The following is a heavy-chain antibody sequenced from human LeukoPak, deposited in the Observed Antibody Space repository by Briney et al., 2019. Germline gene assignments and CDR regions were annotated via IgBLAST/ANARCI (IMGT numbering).Heavy chain of an antibody. J-gene: IGHJ3*02. Sequence: SETLSLTCTVSGGSISGYYWGWIRQPPGKGLEWIGNIFYSGSTYYSPSLRSRVTISLDTSRNQFSLKLNSVTAADTAVYYCAKSNGYGLVDIWGQGTMVTVSS. D-gene: IGHD3-10*01. V-gene: IGHV4-39*07. CDR2: IFYSGST. CDR1: GGSISGYY. CDR3: AKSNGYGLVDI.